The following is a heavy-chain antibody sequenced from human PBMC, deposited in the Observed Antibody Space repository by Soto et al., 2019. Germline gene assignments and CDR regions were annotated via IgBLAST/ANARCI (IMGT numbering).Heavy chain of an antibody. D-gene: IGHD2-2*01. Sequence: SETLYLTCTVSGGSISSSSYYWGWLRQPPGKGLELVGSIYYSGSTYYTPSLKGRFTISVDTSKNKFYLKLSSVTAADTAVYYCATDRPAAMEGNDYWGQGTLVTVSS. CDR2: IYYSGST. J-gene: IGHJ4*02. CDR3: ATDRPAAMEGNDY. V-gene: IGHV4-39*01. CDR1: GGSISSSSYY.